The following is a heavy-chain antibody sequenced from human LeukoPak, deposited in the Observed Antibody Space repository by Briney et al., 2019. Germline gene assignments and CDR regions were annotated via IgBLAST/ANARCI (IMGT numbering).Heavy chain of an antibody. CDR2: VRGKAYGGTT. CDR1: GFTFGDYA. CDR3: TGYDFWSGHYHDAFNV. Sequence: GGSLRLSCTTSGFTFGDYAMSWVRQAPEWGLEWVGFVRGKAYGGTTEYAASVKGRFTISRDDSKGIAYPQMNSLKTEDTAVYYCTGYDFWSGHYHDAFNVWGQGTMVTVSS. J-gene: IGHJ3*01. V-gene: IGHV3-49*04. D-gene: IGHD3-3*01.